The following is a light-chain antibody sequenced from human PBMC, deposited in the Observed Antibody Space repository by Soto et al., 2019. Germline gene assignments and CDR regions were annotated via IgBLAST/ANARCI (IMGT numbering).Light chain of an antibody. Sequence: QSVLTQPASVSGSPGQSITISCTGTSSDVGGYNYVSWYQQHPGKAPKVMIYEVSNRPSGVSNRFSGSKSGNTASLTISGLQAEDEADYHCSSYRSIGSLVFGTGTKLTVL. CDR1: SSDVGGYNY. CDR3: SSYRSIGSLV. CDR2: EVS. J-gene: IGLJ1*01. V-gene: IGLV2-14*01.